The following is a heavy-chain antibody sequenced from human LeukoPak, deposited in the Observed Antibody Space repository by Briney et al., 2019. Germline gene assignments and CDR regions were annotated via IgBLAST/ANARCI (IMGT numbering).Heavy chain of an antibody. CDR1: GFTFSSYA. CDR3: ARWPDGDGYNYYYFDY. Sequence: GGSLRLSCAASGFTFSSYAMHWVRQAPGKGLEWVAVISYDGSNKYYADSVKGRFTISRDNSKNTLYLQMNSLRAEDTAVYYCARWPDGDGYNYYYFDYWGQGTLVTVSS. V-gene: IGHV3-30*04. CDR2: ISYDGSNK. D-gene: IGHD5-24*01. J-gene: IGHJ4*02.